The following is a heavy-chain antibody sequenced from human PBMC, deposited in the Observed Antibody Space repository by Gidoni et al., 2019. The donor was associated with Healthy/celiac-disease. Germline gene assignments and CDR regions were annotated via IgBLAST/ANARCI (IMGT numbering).Heavy chain of an antibody. Sequence: EVQLLESGGGLVQTGGSLRLSCAASGFTFSSYAMSCVRHAPGKGLEWVSAISGGGGSTYYADSVEGRFTISRDNSKNTLYLQMNSLRAEDTAVYYCATNTGVDTAMARLNYYYYYYGMDVWGQGTTVTVSS. CDR2: ISGGGGST. CDR3: ATNTGVDTAMARLNYYYYYYGMDV. CDR1: GFTFSSYA. J-gene: IGHJ6*02. V-gene: IGHV3-23*01. D-gene: IGHD5-18*01.